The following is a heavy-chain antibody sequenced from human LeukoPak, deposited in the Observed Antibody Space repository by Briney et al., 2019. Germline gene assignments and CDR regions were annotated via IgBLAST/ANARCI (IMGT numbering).Heavy chain of an antibody. V-gene: IGHV3-30*03. CDR1: GFTFSSYG. J-gene: IGHJ4*02. CDR3: ARDPPAVTTNTYG. D-gene: IGHD4-11*01. Sequence: GGSLRLSCAASGFTFSSYGMHWVRQAPGKGLEWVAVISYDGSNKYYADSVKGRFTISRDDSKNTLYLQMNNLRADDTAVYYCARDPPAVTTNTYGWGQGTLVTVSS. CDR2: ISYDGSNK.